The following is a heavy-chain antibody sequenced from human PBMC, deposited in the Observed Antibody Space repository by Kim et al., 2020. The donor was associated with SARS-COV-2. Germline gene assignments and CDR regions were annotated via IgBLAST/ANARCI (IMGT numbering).Heavy chain of an antibody. D-gene: IGHD7-27*01. Sequence: KGRFTISRDNAKNSLYLQMNSLRAEDTALYYGAKDSRRLKLGILVTHFDYWGQGTLVTVSS. CDR3: AKDSRRLKLGILVTHFDY. J-gene: IGHJ4*02. V-gene: IGHV3-9*01.